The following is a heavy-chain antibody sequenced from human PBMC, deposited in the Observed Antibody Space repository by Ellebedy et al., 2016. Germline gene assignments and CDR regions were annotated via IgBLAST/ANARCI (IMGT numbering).Heavy chain of an antibody. Sequence: GGSLRLSCAASDFTFSDAWMNWVRQAPGKGLEWVGRIKSKIDGETIDYGAPVKGRFTISRDDSQNTLYLQMNSLKTEDTAVNYGATGGRGWLVHSWGQGTLVTVSS. D-gene: IGHD6-19*01. V-gene: IGHV3-15*07. CDR1: DFTFSDAW. CDR3: ATGGRGWLVHS. CDR2: IKSKIDGETI. J-gene: IGHJ4*02.